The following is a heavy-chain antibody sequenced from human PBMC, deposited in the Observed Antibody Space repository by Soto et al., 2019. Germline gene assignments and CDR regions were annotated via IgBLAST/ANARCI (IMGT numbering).Heavy chain of an antibody. CDR1: GGSISSGNW. J-gene: IGHJ4*02. CDR3: ARDQGSHPGD. D-gene: IGHD6-13*01. Sequence: QLQLQESGPGLVRPSGTVSLTCAVSGGSISSGNWWSLVRQPPGKGLEWIGEIHHSGSTNYNPSLKSRVTMSVVPTKNLFSLTLNSVNAADTAFYCCARDQGSHPGDWGQGTLVSVSS. CDR2: IHHSGST. V-gene: IGHV4-4*01.